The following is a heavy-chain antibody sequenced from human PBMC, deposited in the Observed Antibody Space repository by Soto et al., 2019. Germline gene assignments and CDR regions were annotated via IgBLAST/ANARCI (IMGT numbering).Heavy chain of an antibody. CDR2: VSPNSGNT. J-gene: IGHJ5*01. V-gene: IGHV1-8*01. Sequence: ASVKVSCKASGYTSTDYDINWVRQAPGQGLEWMGWVSPNSGNTVYAQKFQDRVTMTRDTSITTAYMELSDLRFEDTAMYYCARGRFYSETSTWFAFWGQGTPVTVSS. D-gene: IGHD2-2*01. CDR3: ARGRFYSETSTWFAF. CDR1: GYTSTDYD.